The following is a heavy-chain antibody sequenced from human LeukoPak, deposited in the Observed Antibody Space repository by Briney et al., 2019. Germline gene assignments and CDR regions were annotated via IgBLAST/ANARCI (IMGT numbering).Heavy chain of an antibody. Sequence: GGSLRLSCAASGFTFNSYAMSWVRQAPGKGLEWVSGLSGTGGNTYYADSVKGRFTISRDTSKNMMYLEMNSLRAEDTAIYYCARVGPAASRDYWGQGTLVTVFS. CDR3: ARVGPAASRDY. CDR2: LSGTGGNT. CDR1: GFTFNSYA. D-gene: IGHD2-2*01. J-gene: IGHJ4*02. V-gene: IGHV3-23*01.